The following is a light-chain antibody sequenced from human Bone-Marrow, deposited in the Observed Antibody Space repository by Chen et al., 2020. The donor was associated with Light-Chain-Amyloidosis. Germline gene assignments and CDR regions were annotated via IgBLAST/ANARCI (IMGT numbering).Light chain of an antibody. CDR2: GAS. V-gene: IGKV3-20*01. CDR1: QSVSSAF. Sequence: IVLTQSPGTLSLSPGERATLSCRASQSVSSAFLSWYQQKPGQAPRLLIYGASSRATAIPDRFSGSGSGTDFTRTISRLEPEDFAMYYCQQYDSSRWTFGQGTKVEFK. J-gene: IGKJ1*01. CDR3: QQYDSSRWT.